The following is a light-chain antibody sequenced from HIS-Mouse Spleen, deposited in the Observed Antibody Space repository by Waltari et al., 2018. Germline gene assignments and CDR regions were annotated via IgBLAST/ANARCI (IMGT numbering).Light chain of an antibody. V-gene: IGLV3-19*01. J-gene: IGLJ3*02. CDR2: GKN. CDR3: NSRDSSGNHLV. Sequence: SSELTQDPAVSVALGQTVRIPCQGDSLRSYYASWYQQKPGQAPVLVIYGKNNRPPGVPDRFSGSSSGKTASLTITGAQAEDEADYYCNSRDSSGNHLVFGGGTKLTVL. CDR1: SLRSYY.